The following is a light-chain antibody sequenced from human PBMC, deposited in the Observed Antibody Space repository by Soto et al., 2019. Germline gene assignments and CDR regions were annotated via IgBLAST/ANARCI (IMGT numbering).Light chain of an antibody. CDR1: SSDVGRYKY. CDR2: DVN. J-gene: IGLJ1*01. V-gene: IGLV2-14*03. CDR3: SSYTSSSLLYV. Sequence: QSALTQPASVSGSPGQSITISCTGTSSDVGRYKYVSWYQHHPGKAPKVIIYDVNNRPSGVSNRFSGSKSGNTASLTISGLQAEDEADYYCSSYTSSSLLYVFGTGTKVTVL.